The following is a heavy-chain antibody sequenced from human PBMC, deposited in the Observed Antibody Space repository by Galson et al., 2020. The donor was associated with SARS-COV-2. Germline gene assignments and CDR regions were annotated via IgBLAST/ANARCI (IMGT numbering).Heavy chain of an antibody. Sequence: SQTLSLTCAISGDSVSSNSGAWNWIRQSPSRGLEWLGRTYYRSKWSTDYAVSVKSRITINPDTSKNQFSLQLNSVTPEDTAMYYCAGRVAGANSLDIWGQGTLVTVSS. V-gene: IGHV6-1*01. D-gene: IGHD1-26*01. CDR2: TYYRSKWST. CDR3: AGRVAGANSLDI. CDR1: GDSVSSNSGA. J-gene: IGHJ4*02.